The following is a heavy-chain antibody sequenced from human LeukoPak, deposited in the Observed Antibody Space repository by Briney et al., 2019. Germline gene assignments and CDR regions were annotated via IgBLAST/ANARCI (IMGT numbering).Heavy chain of an antibody. CDR1: GFTFISYW. Sequence: PGGSLRLSCAASGFTFISYWMHWVRQAPGKGLVWVSRINTDGSSISHADSVKGRFTISIDNAKNTLYLQMNSLRAEDTAVYYCARDRATVTTSDAFDIWGQGTMVTVSS. CDR3: ARDRATVTTSDAFDI. D-gene: IGHD4-17*01. V-gene: IGHV3-74*01. CDR2: INTDGSSI. J-gene: IGHJ3*02.